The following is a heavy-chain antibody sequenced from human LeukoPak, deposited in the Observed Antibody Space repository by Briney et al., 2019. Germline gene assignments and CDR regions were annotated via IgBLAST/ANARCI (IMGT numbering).Heavy chain of an antibody. CDR1: GFPVSSNY. Sequence: GGSLRLSCAASGFPVSSNYMSWVRQAPGKGLEWVSVIYSGGSTYYADSVEGRFTISRDNSRKTLYLQMSSLRAEDTAVYYCTITEYGSGSYADYWGQGTLVTVSS. V-gene: IGHV3-53*01. J-gene: IGHJ4*02. CDR3: TITEYGSGSYADY. CDR2: IYSGGST. D-gene: IGHD3-10*01.